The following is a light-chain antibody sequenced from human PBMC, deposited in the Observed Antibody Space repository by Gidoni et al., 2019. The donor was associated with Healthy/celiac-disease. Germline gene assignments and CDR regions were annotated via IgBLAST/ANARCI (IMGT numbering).Light chain of an antibody. CDR1: PSISSW. CDR2: KAS. V-gene: IGKV1-5*03. J-gene: IGKJ1*01. Sequence: DIQMTQSPSTLSASVGDRVTITCRASPSISSWLAWYQQKPGKAPKLLIYKASSLESGVPSRFSGSGSGTEFTLTISSLQPDDFATYYCQQYNSYSLTFGQGTKVEIK. CDR3: QQYNSYSLT.